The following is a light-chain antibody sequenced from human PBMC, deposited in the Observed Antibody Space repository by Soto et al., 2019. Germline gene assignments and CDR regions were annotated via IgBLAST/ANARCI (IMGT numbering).Light chain of an antibody. CDR1: QSVSSSY. CDR2: GAS. CDR3: QQYDASPYT. Sequence: EIVLTQSPGTLSLSPGERATLSCRASQSVSSSYVAWYQQKPGQAPRLRIYGASSRATGIPDRFSGSGSGTDFTLTISRLEPDDFAVYYCQQYDASPYTFGQGTKLEIK. V-gene: IGKV3-20*01. J-gene: IGKJ2*01.